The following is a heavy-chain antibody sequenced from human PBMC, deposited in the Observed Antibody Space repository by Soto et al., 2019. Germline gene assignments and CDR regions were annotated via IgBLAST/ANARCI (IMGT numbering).Heavy chain of an antibody. CDR1: GGSISSRDSY. CDR2: FHYSGST. V-gene: IGHV4-39*07. Sequence: SETLSLTCTVSGGSISSRDSYWGWIRQPPGKGLEWIGSFHYSGSTYYNPSLKSRVTISVDTSKNQVSLKLTSVTAADTAVYFCARVTMVVRDSDHFGVDVWGHGTTVTVSS. D-gene: IGHD4-17*01. J-gene: IGHJ6*02. CDR3: ARVTMVVRDSDHFGVDV.